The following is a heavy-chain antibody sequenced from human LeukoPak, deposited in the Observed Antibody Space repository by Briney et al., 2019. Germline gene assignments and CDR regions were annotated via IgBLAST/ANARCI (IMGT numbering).Heavy chain of an antibody. CDR2: ISAYNGNT. CDR3: ARRSGSYSLYDYYYYMDV. Sequence: ASVKVSCKASGYTFTSYGIGWVRQAPGQGLEWMGWISAYNGNTNYAQKLQGRVTMTTDTSTSTAYMELRSLRSDDTAVYYCARRSGSYSLYDYYYYMDVWGKGTTVTVSS. J-gene: IGHJ6*03. V-gene: IGHV1-18*01. D-gene: IGHD1-26*01. CDR1: GYTFTSYG.